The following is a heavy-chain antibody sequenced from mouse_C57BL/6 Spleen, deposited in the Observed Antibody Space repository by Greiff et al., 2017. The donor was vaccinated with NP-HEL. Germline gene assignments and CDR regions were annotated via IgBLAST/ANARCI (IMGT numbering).Heavy chain of an antibody. CDR2: IYPGDGDT. Sequence: QVQLQQSGAELVKPGASVKISCKASGYAFSSYWMNWVKQRPGTGLEWIGQIYPGDGDTNYNGKFNGTAPLTADKSSSTAYMQLIGLTSEDSAVYFCARYWDRYFDVWGTGTTVTVSS. V-gene: IGHV1-80*01. CDR1: GYAFSSYW. D-gene: IGHD4-1*01. CDR3: ARYWDRYFDV. J-gene: IGHJ1*03.